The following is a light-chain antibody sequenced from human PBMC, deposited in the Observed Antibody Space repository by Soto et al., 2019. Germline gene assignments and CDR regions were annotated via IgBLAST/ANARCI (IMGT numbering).Light chain of an antibody. J-gene: IGLJ1*01. CDR2: GNS. CDR3: QSYDSSLSGYV. Sequence: QFVLTQPPSVSGAPGQRVTISCTGSSSNIGAGYDVHWYQQLPGTAPKLLIYGNSNRPSGVPDRFSGSKSGTSASLAITGLQAEVEADYYCQSYDSSLSGYVFGTGTKLTVL. V-gene: IGLV1-40*01. CDR1: SSNIGAGYD.